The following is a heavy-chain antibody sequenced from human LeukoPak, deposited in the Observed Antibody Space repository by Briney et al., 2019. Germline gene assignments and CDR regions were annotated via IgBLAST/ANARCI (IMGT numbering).Heavy chain of an antibody. D-gene: IGHD6-13*01. J-gene: IGHJ4*02. CDR2: IKQDGGDK. CDR3: AREWQGGIAAAGTRIEGDY. V-gene: IGHV3-7*01. CDR1: GFTASGYR. Sequence: GCLKVSSAESGFTASGYRMTSVRPAPGKGLERVANIKQDGGDKNYVDSVKGRFTITRDNAENSLFLQMNSLRVEDTAVYYCAREWQGGIAAAGTRIEGDYWGQGTLVAVSS.